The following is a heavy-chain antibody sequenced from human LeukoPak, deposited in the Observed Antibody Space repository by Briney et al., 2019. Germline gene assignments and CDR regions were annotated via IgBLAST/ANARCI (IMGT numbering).Heavy chain of an antibody. D-gene: IGHD2-2*01. Sequence: PSETLSLTCGVSGGSIRSTNWWSWVRQPPGQGLEWVSSISGSGGSTYNADSVKGRFNISRDNSKNTLYLQMNSLRAEDTAVYYCAKRGWRGLVTPAAAFDNWGQGTLVTVSS. V-gene: IGHV3-23*01. CDR3: AKRGWRGLVTPAAAFDN. CDR2: ISGSGGST. J-gene: IGHJ4*02. CDR1: GGSIRSTN.